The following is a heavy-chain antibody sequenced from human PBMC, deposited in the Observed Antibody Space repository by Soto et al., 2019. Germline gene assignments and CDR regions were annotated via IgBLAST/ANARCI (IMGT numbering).Heavy chain of an antibody. Sequence: SETLSLTYTVSGCSISSYYWSWIRQPPGKGLEWIGYIYYSGSTNYNPSLKSRVTISVDTSKNQFSLKLSSVTAADTAVYYCASVPYYYDRGTWFDPWGQGTLVTVS. CDR3: ASVPYYYDRGTWFDP. D-gene: IGHD3-22*01. CDR2: IYYSGST. CDR1: GCSISSYY. V-gene: IGHV4-59*01. J-gene: IGHJ5*02.